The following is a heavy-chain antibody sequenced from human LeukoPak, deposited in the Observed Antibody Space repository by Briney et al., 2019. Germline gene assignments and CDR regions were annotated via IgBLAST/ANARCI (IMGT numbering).Heavy chain of an antibody. D-gene: IGHD3-22*01. CDR1: GFTFSRYS. V-gene: IGHV3-48*01. CDR3: ASETYYYDSSGYDIDY. J-gene: IGHJ4*02. CDR2: ISSRSSI. Sequence: GGSLRLSCAASGFTFSRYSMKWVSQARGKGREWGSYISSRSSINYSESVKGRFTISRDNAKNSLYLQMNSLRAEDTAVYYCASETYYYDSSGYDIDYWGQGTLVTVSS.